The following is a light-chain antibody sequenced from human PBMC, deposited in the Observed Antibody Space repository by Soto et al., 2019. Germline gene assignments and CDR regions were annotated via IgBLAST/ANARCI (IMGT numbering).Light chain of an antibody. V-gene: IGLV2-14*01. CDR1: SSDVGGYHY. CDR3: SSYTTSSTRV. J-gene: IGLJ3*02. Sequence: QLVLTQPASVSGSPGQSITISCTGTSSDVGGYHYVSWYQQHPGKAPKLMIFEVNNRPSGVSYRFSGSKSGSTASLTISGLQAEDEAHYYCSSYTTSSTRVFGGGTKLTVL. CDR2: EVN.